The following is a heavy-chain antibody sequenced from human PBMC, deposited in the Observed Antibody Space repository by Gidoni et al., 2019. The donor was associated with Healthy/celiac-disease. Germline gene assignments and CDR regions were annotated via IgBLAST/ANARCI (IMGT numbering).Heavy chain of an antibody. CDR1: GGSFSGYY. D-gene: IGHD2-2*01. Sequence: QVQLPQWGAGLLKPSETLSLTCAVAGGSFSGYYWTWIRQPPGKGLGWLVEVNHSGSNNYNPSIKSRVTISVDTTKNQFSLKLSSVTAADTAVYYCARGKQVVPAAGWGQGTLVTVSS. CDR2: VNHSGSN. J-gene: IGHJ4*02. CDR3: ARGKQVVPAAG. V-gene: IGHV4-34*01.